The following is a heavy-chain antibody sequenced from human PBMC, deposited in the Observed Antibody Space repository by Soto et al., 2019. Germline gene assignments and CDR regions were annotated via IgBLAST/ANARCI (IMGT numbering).Heavy chain of an antibody. CDR1: GFTFSSYA. D-gene: IGHD5-18*01. CDR3: ATGFYSYGVSCPLAY. Sequence: QVQLVESGGGVVQPGRSLRLSCAASGFTFSSYAMHWVRQAPGKGLEWVAVISYDGSNKYYADSVKGRFTISRDNSKNTLYLQMNSLRAEDTAVYYCATGFYSYGVSCPLAYWGQGTLVTVSS. V-gene: IGHV3-30-3*01. J-gene: IGHJ4*02. CDR2: ISYDGSNK.